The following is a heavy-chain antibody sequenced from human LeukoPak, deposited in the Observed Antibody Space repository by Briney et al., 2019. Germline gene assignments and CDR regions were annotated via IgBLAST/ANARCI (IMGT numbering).Heavy chain of an antibody. V-gene: IGHV3-33*01. CDR1: GFTFSNYG. J-gene: IGHJ4*02. D-gene: IGHD4-17*01. CDR2: IWYDGSNK. CDR3: ARGYDYGDYGVVE. Sequence: GGSLRLSCAASGFTFSNYGMHWVRQAPGKGLEWAAVIWYDGSNKYYSDSARGRFTISRDNSKNTLYLQMNSLRAEDTAVYYCARGYDYGDYGVVEWGQGTLVTVSS.